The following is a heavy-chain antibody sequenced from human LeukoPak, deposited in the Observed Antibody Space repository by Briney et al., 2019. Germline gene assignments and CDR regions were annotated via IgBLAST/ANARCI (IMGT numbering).Heavy chain of an antibody. J-gene: IGHJ4*02. CDR3: ARDFQQLVDY. D-gene: IGHD6-13*01. CDR1: GFTFSSYA. Sequence: GRSLRLSCAASGFTFSSYAMHWVRQAPGKGLEWVSYISSSSSTIYYADSVKGRFTISRDNAKNSLYLQMNSLRAEDTAVYYCARDFQQLVDYWGQGTLVTVSS. CDR2: ISSSSSTI. V-gene: IGHV3-48*04.